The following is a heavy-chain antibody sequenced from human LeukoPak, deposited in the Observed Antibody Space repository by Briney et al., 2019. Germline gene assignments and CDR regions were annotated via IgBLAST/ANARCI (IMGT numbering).Heavy chain of an antibody. D-gene: IGHD6-19*01. CDR2: ISSSGSTI. CDR3: TGYSSGWYHY. Sequence: GGSLRLSCAASGFTFSSYEVNWVRQAPGKGLEWVSYISSSGSTIYYADSVKGRFTISRDNAKNSLYLQMNSLRAEDTAVYYCTGYSSGWYHYWGQGTLVTVSS. J-gene: IGHJ4*02. CDR1: GFTFSSYE. V-gene: IGHV3-48*03.